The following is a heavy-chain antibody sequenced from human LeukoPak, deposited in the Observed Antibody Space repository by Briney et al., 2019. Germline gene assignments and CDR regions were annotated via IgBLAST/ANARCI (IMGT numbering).Heavy chain of an antibody. Sequence: ASVKVSCKASGYTFTSHGMNWVRQAPGQGLQWMGWINTNAGNPTYAQGFTGRFVFSLDTAVSTAYLQISSLKAEDTAVYYCARVYLLDAFDIWGQGTMVTVSS. V-gene: IGHV7-4-1*02. CDR3: ARVYLLDAFDI. CDR2: INTNAGNP. D-gene: IGHD2-8*01. J-gene: IGHJ3*02. CDR1: GYTFTSHG.